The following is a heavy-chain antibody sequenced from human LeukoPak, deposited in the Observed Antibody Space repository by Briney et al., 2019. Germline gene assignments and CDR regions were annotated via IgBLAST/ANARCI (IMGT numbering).Heavy chain of an antibody. D-gene: IGHD3-10*01. CDR1: GFTFTTYW. Sequence: GGSLRLSCAASGFTFTTYWMHWVRQAPGKGLVWVSRINTDGSRTNYADSVKGRFIISRDNTKNTLFLQMNSLRAEDTGVYYCARQGPMVHGFDYWGQGTLVTVSS. CDR3: ARQGPMVHGFDY. J-gene: IGHJ4*02. CDR2: INTDGSRT. V-gene: IGHV3-74*01.